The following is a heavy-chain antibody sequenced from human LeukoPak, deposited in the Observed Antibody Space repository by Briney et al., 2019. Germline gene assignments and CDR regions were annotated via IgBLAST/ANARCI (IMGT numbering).Heavy chain of an antibody. V-gene: IGHV3-30*03. Sequence: GGSLRLSCAASGFTFSSYGMHWVRQAPGKGLEWVAVISFEGNNKKYAGSLKGRFTISRDNSRNTLYLQMNSLRPEDTAVYYCARDHGEEVTPGYYYYMDVWGKGTTVTISS. CDR2: ISFEGNNK. D-gene: IGHD4-23*01. CDR3: ARDHGEEVTPGYYYYMDV. CDR1: GFTFSSYG. J-gene: IGHJ6*03.